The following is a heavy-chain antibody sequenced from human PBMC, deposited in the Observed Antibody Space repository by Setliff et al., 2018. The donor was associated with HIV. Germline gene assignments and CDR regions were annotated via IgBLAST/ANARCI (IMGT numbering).Heavy chain of an antibody. CDR3: ASGKGVGGVVITDGLDV. V-gene: IGHV1-46*01. CDR2: INPSGGST. CDR1: GYTFTSYY. J-gene: IGHJ6*04. Sequence: GASVKVSCKASGYTFTSYYLHWVRQAPGQGLEWMGIINPSGGSTTYAQKFQGRVTMTRDTSASTVYMELSSLRSEDTAVYYCASGKGVGGVVITDGLDVWGKGTKVTVSS. D-gene: IGHD3-10*01.